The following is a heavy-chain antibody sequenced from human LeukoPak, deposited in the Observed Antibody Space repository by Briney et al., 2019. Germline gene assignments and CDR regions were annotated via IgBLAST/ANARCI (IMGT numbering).Heavy chain of an antibody. CDR1: AFIFSGHW. CDR3: ARNNGMDV. Sequence: GGSLRLSCEASAFIFSGHWLNWVRQVPGRGPEWVANVNRDGSETYYLDSVKGRFTISKDNAKNSLYLQMNSLRAEDTALYHCARNNGMDVWGQGTTVIVSS. J-gene: IGHJ6*02. V-gene: IGHV3-7*03. CDR2: VNRDGSET.